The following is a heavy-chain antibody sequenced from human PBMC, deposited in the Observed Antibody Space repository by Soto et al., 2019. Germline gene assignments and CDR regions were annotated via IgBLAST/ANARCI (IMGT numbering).Heavy chain of an antibody. V-gene: IGHV3-7*03. Sequence: EVQLVESGGGLVQPGGSLRLSCTASGFTFSSHWMTWVRQAPGKALEWVANIKQDGSEEYYVESVKGRFTISRDNAKNSLFRQMNSLRAADTAVYYCASRPSDRNYYGVFDYWGQGTLVTVYS. CDR3: ASRPSDRNYYGVFDY. CDR2: IKQDGSEE. D-gene: IGHD3-3*01. J-gene: IGHJ4*02. CDR1: GFTFSSHW.